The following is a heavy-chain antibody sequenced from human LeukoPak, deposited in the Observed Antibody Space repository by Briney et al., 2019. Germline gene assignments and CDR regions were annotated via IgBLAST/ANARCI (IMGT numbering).Heavy chain of an antibody. CDR3: ARDRYGDYGWYYYYGMDV. Sequence: NPSETLSLTCTVSSGSISSGGYYWSWIRQHPGKGLEWIGYIYYSGSTYYNPSLKSRVTISVDTSKNQFSLKLSSVTAADTAVYYCARDRYGDYGWYYYYGMDVWGQGTTVTVSS. CDR2: IYYSGST. J-gene: IGHJ6*02. D-gene: IGHD4-17*01. CDR1: SGSISSGGYY. V-gene: IGHV4-31*03.